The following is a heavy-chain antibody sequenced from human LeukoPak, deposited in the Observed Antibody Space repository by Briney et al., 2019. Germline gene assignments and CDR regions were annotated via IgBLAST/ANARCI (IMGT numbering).Heavy chain of an antibody. CDR2: ISSSGST. CDR3: VRDQLGSGNYSDY. J-gene: IGHJ4*02. Sequence: SETLSLTCTVSGDSINSYYWGWIRQPPGKGLEWIACISSSGSTDYNPSLKSRVTMSLDTSKNQFSLNLRSVTAADTAIYYCVRDQLGSGNYSDYWSQGTLVTVSS. V-gene: IGHV4-59*01. D-gene: IGHD1-1*01. CDR1: GDSINSYY.